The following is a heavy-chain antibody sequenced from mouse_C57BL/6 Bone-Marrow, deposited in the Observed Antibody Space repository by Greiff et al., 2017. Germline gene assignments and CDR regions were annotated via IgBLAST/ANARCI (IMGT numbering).Heavy chain of an antibody. CDR2: IYPSDSET. CDR3: ARDLVRDY. Sequence: QVQLQQPGAELVRPGSSVKLSCKASGYTFTSYWLDWVQQRPGQGLEWIGNIYPSDSETHYNQKFKDKATLTVDKSSSTAYMQLSSLTSEDAAVYYCARDLVRDYWGQGTTLTVSS. D-gene: IGHD2-14*01. CDR1: GYTFTSYW. V-gene: IGHV1-61*01. J-gene: IGHJ2*01.